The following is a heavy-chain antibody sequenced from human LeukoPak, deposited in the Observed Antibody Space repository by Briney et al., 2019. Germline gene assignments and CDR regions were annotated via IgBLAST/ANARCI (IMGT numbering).Heavy chain of an antibody. Sequence: GGSLRLSCAASGFTFDDYGMSWVRQAPGKGLEWVSGINWNGGSTGYADSVKGRFTISRDNAKNSLYLQMNSLRAEGTALYHCAASFGDYVNWFDPWGQGTLVTVSS. CDR3: AASFGDYVNWFDP. V-gene: IGHV3-20*01. CDR1: GFTFDDYG. J-gene: IGHJ5*02. D-gene: IGHD4-17*01. CDR2: INWNGGST.